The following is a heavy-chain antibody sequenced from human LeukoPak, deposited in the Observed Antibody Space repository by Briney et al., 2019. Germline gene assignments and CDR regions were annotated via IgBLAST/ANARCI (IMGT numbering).Heavy chain of an antibody. CDR3: AKDQRTPPYYYYYGMDV. V-gene: IGHV3-30*18. Sequence: GGSLRLSCAASGFTFSSYGMHWVRQAPGKGLEWVTVISYDGSNKYYADSVKGRFTISRDNSKNTLYLQMNSLRAEDTAVYYCAKDQRTPPYYYYYGMDVWGQGTTVTVSS. J-gene: IGHJ6*02. CDR1: GFTFSSYG. CDR2: ISYDGSNK.